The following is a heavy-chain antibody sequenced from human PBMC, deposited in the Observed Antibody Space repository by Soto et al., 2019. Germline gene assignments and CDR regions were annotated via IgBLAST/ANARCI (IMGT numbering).Heavy chain of an antibody. D-gene: IGHD3-22*01. Sequence: HVQLVQSGAEVRKPGSSVKVSCQSFGGSFSSYAFSWVRQAPGQGLEWMGGLIVILGTTNYAQKFKGRVTFTADESTSTAYMEVSSLESEDTAIYYCASGYYDSSGYSIDYWGQGTQVTVYS. V-gene: IGHV1-69*01. J-gene: IGHJ4*02. CDR1: GGSFSSYA. CDR2: LIVILGTT. CDR3: ASGYYDSSGYSIDY.